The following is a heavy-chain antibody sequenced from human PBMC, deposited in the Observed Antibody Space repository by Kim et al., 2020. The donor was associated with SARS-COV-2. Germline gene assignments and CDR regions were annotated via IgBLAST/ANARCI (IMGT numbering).Heavy chain of an antibody. CDR1: GYTFTGYY. CDR2: SNPTSSGT. CDR3: ARDGMVRGVISHY. V-gene: IGHV1-2*02. Sequence: ASVKVSCKASGYTFTGYYMHWVRQAPGQGLEWLGWSNPTSSGTNYQQKFQGRVTMTRDTFIRTAYMELSRLRSDDKAVFYCARDGMVRGVISHYWHQGTL. J-gene: IGHJ4*02. D-gene: IGHD3-10*01.